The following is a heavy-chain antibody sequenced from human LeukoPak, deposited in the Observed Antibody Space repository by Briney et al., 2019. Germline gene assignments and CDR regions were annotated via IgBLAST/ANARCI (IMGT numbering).Heavy chain of an antibody. D-gene: IGHD2-21*01. Sequence: PSETLSLTCTVSGASFNSDDQYWNWIRQSPGKGLEWIGSIHPSGMLYNNPSLESRVTMSRDTSKNQFSLNLNSVTAADTAVYYCAREPVATGHYFDYWGQGTLVTVSS. CDR1: GASFNSDDQY. V-gene: IGHV4-31*03. CDR3: AREPVATGHYFDY. J-gene: IGHJ4*02. CDR2: IHPSGML.